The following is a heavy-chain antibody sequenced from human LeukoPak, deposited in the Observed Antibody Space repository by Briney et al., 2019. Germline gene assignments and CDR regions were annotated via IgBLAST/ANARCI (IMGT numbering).Heavy chain of an antibody. V-gene: IGHV4-30-2*01. J-gene: IGHJ3*02. D-gene: IGHD3-10*01. CDR2: IYHSGST. CDR1: GGSISSGGYS. CDR3: ARVILYYGSGSDAFDI. Sequence: SETLSLTCAVSGGSISSGGYSWSWIRQPPGKGLEWIGYIYHSGSTYYNPSLKSRVTISVDTSKNQFSLKLSSVTAADTAVYYCARVILYYGSGSDAFDIWGQGTMVTVSS.